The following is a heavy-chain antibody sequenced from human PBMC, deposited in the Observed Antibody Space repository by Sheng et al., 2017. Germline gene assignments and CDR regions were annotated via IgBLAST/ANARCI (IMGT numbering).Heavy chain of an antibody. D-gene: IGHD2-8*01. J-gene: IGHJ4*02. V-gene: IGHV3-20*04. CDR3: ARATSNGGFNF. Sequence: EVQLVESGGAVVRPGGSLRLSCEASGFNFEDFAMSWVRQGPGKGLEWLSGLNWNGGRTGYADSVKGRFTISRDNAKNSLFLQMDSLRYDDTALYYCARATSNGGFNFWGQGTLVTVSS. CDR2: LNWNGGRT. CDR1: GFNFEDFA.